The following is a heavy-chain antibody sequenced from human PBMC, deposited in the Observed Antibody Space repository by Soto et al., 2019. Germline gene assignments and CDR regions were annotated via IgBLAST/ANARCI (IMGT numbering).Heavy chain of an antibody. Sequence: SETLSLTCTVSDGSISSSSYYGGWIRQPQGKGLEWIGSIYYSGSTYYNPSLKSRVTISVDTSKNQFSLKLSSVTAADTAVYYCARRQRYFDWLLGYYGMDVWGQGTTVT. D-gene: IGHD3-9*01. J-gene: IGHJ6*02. V-gene: IGHV4-39*01. CDR2: IYYSGST. CDR1: DGSISSSSYY. CDR3: ARRQRYFDWLLGYYGMDV.